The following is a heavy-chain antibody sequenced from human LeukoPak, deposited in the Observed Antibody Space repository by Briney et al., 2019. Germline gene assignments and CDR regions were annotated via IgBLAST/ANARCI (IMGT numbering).Heavy chain of an antibody. CDR3: AKDRAPGNWFDP. V-gene: IGHV3-30*02. D-gene: IGHD3-10*01. J-gene: IGHJ5*02. Sequence: GGSLRLSCAASGFTFSSYGMHWVRQAPSKGLEWVAFIRYDGSNKYYADSVKGRFTFSRDNSKNTLYLQMNSLRAEDTAVYYCAKDRAPGNWFDPWGQGTLVTVSS. CDR1: GFTFSSYG. CDR2: IRYDGSNK.